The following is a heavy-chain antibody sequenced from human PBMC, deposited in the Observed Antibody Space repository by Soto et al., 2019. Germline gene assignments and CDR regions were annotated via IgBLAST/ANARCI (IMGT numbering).Heavy chain of an antibody. CDR2: IKQDGIEK. J-gene: IGHJ6*02. Sequence: GGSLRLSGAASGFTFSSYWISWVRQAPGKGLEWVANIKQDGIEKYYVDSVKGRFTISRDNAKNSLYLQMNSLRAEDTAVYYFATRIVVPAAIQGNYYYYGMDVCGQGTTLTVSS. V-gene: IGHV3-7*03. CDR1: GFTFSSYW. D-gene: IGHD2-2*02. CDR3: ATRIVVPAAIQGNYYYYGMDV.